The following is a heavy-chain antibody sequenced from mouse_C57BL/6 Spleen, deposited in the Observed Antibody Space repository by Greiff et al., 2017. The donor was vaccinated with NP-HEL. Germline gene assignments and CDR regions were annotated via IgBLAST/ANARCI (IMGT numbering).Heavy chain of an antibody. CDR3: ARGVFITTVVAEGAWFAY. V-gene: IGHV1-9*01. CDR2: ILPGSGST. J-gene: IGHJ3*01. D-gene: IGHD1-1*01. CDR1: GYTFTGYW. Sequence: VQLQQSGAELMKPGASVKLSCKATGYTFTGYWIEWVKQRPGHGLEWIGEILPGSGSTNYNEKFKGKATFTADTSSNTAYMQLSSLTTEDSAIYYCARGVFITTVVAEGAWFAYWGQGTLVTVSA.